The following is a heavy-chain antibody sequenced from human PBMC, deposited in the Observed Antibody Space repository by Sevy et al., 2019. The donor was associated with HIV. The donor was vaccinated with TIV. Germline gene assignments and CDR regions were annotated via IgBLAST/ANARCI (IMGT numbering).Heavy chain of an antibody. Sequence: ASVKVSCKASGGTFSSYAISWLRQAPGQGLEWMGGIIPIFGTANYAQKFQGRVTVTADESTSTAYMELSSLRSEDTAVYYCARGLIATRRGGGYYFDYWGQGTLVTVSS. CDR2: IIPIFGTA. D-gene: IGHD6-6*01. CDR3: ARGLIATRRGGGYYFDY. V-gene: IGHV1-69*13. J-gene: IGHJ4*02. CDR1: GGTFSSYA.